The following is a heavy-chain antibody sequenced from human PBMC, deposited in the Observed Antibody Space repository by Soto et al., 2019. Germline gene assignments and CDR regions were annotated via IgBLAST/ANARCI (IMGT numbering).Heavy chain of an antibody. CDR1: GYTFTSYG. D-gene: IGHD3-22*01. Sequence: ASVKVSCKASGYTFTSYGISWVRQAPGQGLEWMGWISAYNGNTNYAQKLQGRVTMTTDTSTSTAYVELRSLRSDDTAVYYCARGYHYYDSSGYGWFDPWGQGTLVTVSS. V-gene: IGHV1-18*01. J-gene: IGHJ5*02. CDR3: ARGYHYYDSSGYGWFDP. CDR2: ISAYNGNT.